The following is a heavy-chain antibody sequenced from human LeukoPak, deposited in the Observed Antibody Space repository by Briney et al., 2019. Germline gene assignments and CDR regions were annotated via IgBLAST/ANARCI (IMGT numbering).Heavy chain of an antibody. CDR2: IYYSGST. CDR1: GGSISSYY. D-gene: IGHD7-27*01. J-gene: IGHJ3*01. Sequence: SETLSLTCTVPGGSISSYYWTWIRQPPGKGLEWIGYIYYSGSTNYNPSLKSRVTISLDTSKSQFSLKLSSVTAADTAVYYCARTTWGYAFDLWGQGTMVTVSS. CDR3: ARTTWGYAFDL. V-gene: IGHV4-59*01.